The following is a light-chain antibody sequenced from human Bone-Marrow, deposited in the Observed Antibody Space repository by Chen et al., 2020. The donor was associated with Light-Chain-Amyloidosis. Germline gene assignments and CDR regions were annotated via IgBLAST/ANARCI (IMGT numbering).Light chain of an antibody. Sequence: SYELTPPPPVPVSPGQTASITCSGDDLPTKYAYWYQQNPGQAPVLVIHRDTERPSGISERFSGSSSGTTATWTISGVQAEDEADYHCQSADSSGTYEVIFGGGTKLTVL. CDR3: QSADSSGTYEVI. J-gene: IGLJ2*01. CDR2: RDT. CDR1: DLPTKY. V-gene: IGLV3-25*02.